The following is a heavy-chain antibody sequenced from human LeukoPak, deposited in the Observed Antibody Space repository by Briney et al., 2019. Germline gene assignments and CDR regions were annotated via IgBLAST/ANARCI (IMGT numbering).Heavy chain of an antibody. CDR2: ISSSGSTI. CDR3: AKGKDCSSTSCYPYYYYYYYMDA. D-gene: IGHD2-2*01. Sequence: GGSLRLSCAASGFTFSDYYMSWIRQAPGKGLEWVSYISSSGSTIYYADSAKGRFTISRDNAKNSLYLQMNSLRAEDTAVYYCAKGKDCSSTSCYPYYYYYYYMDAWGKGTTVTVSS. J-gene: IGHJ6*03. V-gene: IGHV3-11*04. CDR1: GFTFSDYY.